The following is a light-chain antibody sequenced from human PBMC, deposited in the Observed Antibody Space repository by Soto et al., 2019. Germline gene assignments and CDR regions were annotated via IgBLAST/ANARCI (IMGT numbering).Light chain of an antibody. V-gene: IGKV3-20*01. CDR3: QLYGDSPMYT. Sequence: EIVFTQSPGTLSLSAGDRATLSCRASPSVSGSSLAWYHQKPGQAHRLLIYGASRRATGIPDTCSGSRSGTDFTLTISRLEPEDFAVYYCQLYGDSPMYTFGQGTKVEIK. CDR2: GAS. CDR1: PSVSGSS. J-gene: IGKJ2*01.